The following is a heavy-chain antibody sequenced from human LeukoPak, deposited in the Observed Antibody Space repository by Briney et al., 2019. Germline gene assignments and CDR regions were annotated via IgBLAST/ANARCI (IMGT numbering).Heavy chain of an antibody. Sequence: PSETLSLTCAVYGGSFSGYYWSWIRQPPGKGLEWIGEINHSGSTNYNPSLKSRVTISVDTSKNQFSLKLSFVTAAGTAVYYCARGSRGIAAAGTHRPTYFDLWGRGTLVTVSS. CDR2: INHSGST. V-gene: IGHV4-34*01. J-gene: IGHJ2*01. CDR3: ARGSRGIAAAGTHRPTYFDL. D-gene: IGHD6-13*01. CDR1: GGSFSGYY.